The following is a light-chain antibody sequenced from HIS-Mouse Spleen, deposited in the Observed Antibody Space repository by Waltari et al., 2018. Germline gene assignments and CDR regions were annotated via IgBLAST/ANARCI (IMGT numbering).Light chain of an antibody. CDR2: LNSDGSH. Sequence: QLVLTQSPSASASLGPSVNLTCTLTSGHSSYAIASPHQQPANGPRYLMKLNSDGSHSKGDGIPDRFSGSSSGAECYLTISSLQSEDEADYYCQTWGTGIHWVFGGGTKLTVL. J-gene: IGLJ3*02. CDR1: SGHSSYA. CDR3: QTWGTGIHWV. V-gene: IGLV4-69*01.